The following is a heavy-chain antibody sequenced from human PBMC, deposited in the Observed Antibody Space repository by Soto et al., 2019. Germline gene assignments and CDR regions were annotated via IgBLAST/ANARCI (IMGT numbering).Heavy chain of an antibody. CDR3: ARGALHCSGGTCYSGYFDL. D-gene: IGHD2-15*01. J-gene: IGHJ2*01. Sequence: GESLKISCQGSGYSFTSYWITGVRQMPGKGLEWMGRIDPTDSYTKYSPSFQGHVTMSVDKSINTAYLQWSSLRASDTAMYYCARGALHCSGGTCYSGYFDLWGRGTLVTVSS. V-gene: IGHV5-10-1*01. CDR1: GYSFTSYW. CDR2: IDPTDSYT.